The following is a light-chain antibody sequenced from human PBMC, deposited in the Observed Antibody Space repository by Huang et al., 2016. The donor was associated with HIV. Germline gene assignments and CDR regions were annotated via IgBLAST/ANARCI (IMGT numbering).Light chain of an antibody. V-gene: IGKV3-20*01. CDR2: GAS. CDR3: QQYGSTPLLT. J-gene: IGKJ4*01. CDR1: QSVSRSY. Sequence: EIVLTQSPGTLSLSPGERATLACRASQSVSRSYLTWYKQTPGQAPRLLIYGASSSATGIPDRFSGSEAGTDFNITISRLEREDFAVYYCQQYGSTPLLTFGGGTKVEIK.